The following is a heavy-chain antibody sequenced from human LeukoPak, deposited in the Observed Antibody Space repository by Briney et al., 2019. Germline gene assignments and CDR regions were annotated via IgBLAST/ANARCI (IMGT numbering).Heavy chain of an antibody. D-gene: IGHD3-10*01. CDR2: IWYDGSNK. Sequence: GRSLRLSCAASGFTFSSYGMHWVRQAPGKGLEWVAVIWYDGSNKYYADSVKGRFTISRDNSKNTLYLQMDSLRAEDTAVYYCARAMVRGVRSNGMDVWGQGTTVTVSS. V-gene: IGHV3-33*01. J-gene: IGHJ6*02. CDR3: ARAMVRGVRSNGMDV. CDR1: GFTFSSYG.